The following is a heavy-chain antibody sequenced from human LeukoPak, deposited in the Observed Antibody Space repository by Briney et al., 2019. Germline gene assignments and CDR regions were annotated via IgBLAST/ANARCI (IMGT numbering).Heavy chain of an antibody. Sequence: AGSLRLSCAASGFNFSDYYMSWIRQAPGKGLEWVSYISSSGFSTYYAGSVEGPFPLSSDNAKHSLNLQMNSLTPQHTALYHCARGKRRFDYCGEGTPVSVSS. CDR2: ISSSGFST. CDR3: ARGKRRFDY. V-gene: IGHV3-11*01. J-gene: IGHJ4*02. CDR1: GFNFSDYY.